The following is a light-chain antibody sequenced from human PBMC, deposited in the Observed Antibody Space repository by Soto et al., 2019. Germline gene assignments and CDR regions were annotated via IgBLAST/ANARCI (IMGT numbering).Light chain of an antibody. J-gene: IGKJ2*01. CDR3: QQYGPSPMYT. V-gene: IGKV3-20*01. CDR1: QTVNSSY. Sequence: EIVLTQSPGTLSLSPGERATLSCRANQTVNSSYLAWYQQKPGQAPRLLIYCASTRATGIPGRFSGSASGTDFTLTISRLEPEDFAVYYCQQYGPSPMYTFGQGTNLEIK. CDR2: CAS.